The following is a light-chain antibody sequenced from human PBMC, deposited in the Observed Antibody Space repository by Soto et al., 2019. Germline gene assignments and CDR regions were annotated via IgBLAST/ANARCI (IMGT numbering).Light chain of an antibody. CDR1: SSDVGGYNY. Sequence: SALTQPPSASGSPGQSVTISCTGTSSDVGGYNYVSWYQQHPGKAPKLIIYEVSKRPSGVPDRFSGSKSGDTASLTVSGLQAEDEADYYCSSYAGSYGYVFGTGTKVTVL. V-gene: IGLV2-8*01. CDR3: SSYAGSYGYV. CDR2: EVS. J-gene: IGLJ1*01.